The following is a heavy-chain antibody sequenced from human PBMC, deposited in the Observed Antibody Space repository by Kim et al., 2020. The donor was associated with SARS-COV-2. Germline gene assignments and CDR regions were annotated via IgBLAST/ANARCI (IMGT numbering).Heavy chain of an antibody. CDR3: ARGLQGYSYGWHYFDY. V-gene: IGHV3-48*03. CDR1: DFTFSSYE. CDR2: ISSSGGNM. J-gene: IGHJ4*01. D-gene: IGHD5-18*01. Sequence: GGSLRLSCVGSDFTFSSYEMNWVRQAPGKGLEWISYISSSGGNMLYADSVKGRFTVSRDNVNNSLYLQMNSLRSEDTALYFCARGLQGYSYGWHYFDYWC.